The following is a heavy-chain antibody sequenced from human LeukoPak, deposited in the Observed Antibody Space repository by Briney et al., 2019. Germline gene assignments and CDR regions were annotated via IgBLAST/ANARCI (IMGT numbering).Heavy chain of an antibody. D-gene: IGHD3-3*01. J-gene: IGHJ6*02. Sequence: GGSLRLSCAASGFTFSDYYMSWIRQAPGKGLEWVSYISSSGSTIYYADSVKGRFTISRDNAKNSLYLQMNSLRAEDTAVYYCATRPGGDFWSGYYTSHYYYYGMDVWGQGTTVTVSS. CDR3: ATRPGGDFWSGYYTSHYYYYGMDV. CDR2: ISSSGSTI. V-gene: IGHV3-11*01. CDR1: GFTFSDYY.